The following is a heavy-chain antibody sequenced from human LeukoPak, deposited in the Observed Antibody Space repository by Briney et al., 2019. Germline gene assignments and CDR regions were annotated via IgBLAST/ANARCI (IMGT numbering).Heavy chain of an antibody. V-gene: IGHV3-23*01. Sequence: GGSLRLSCAASGFTVSSNYMNWVRQAPGKGLEWVSTISGSGGSTYYADSVKGRFTISRDNSKNTLFLQMNSLRADDTAVYFCAKDQKSIAASGYDYWGQGTLVTVSS. D-gene: IGHD6-13*01. J-gene: IGHJ4*02. CDR2: ISGSGGST. CDR1: GFTVSSNY. CDR3: AKDQKSIAASGYDY.